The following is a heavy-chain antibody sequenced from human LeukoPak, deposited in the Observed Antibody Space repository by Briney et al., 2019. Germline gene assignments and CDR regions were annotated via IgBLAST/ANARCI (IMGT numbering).Heavy chain of an antibody. Sequence: AGGSLRLSCAASGFTFSSYSMNWVRQAPGKGLEWVANIKQDGSEKYYVDSVKGRFTISRDNAKNSLYLQMNSLRAEDTAVYYCARDVGGSYYYFDYWGQGTLVTVPS. CDR3: ARDVGGSYYYFDY. CDR1: GFTFSSYS. V-gene: IGHV3-7*01. CDR2: IKQDGSEK. J-gene: IGHJ4*02. D-gene: IGHD1-26*01.